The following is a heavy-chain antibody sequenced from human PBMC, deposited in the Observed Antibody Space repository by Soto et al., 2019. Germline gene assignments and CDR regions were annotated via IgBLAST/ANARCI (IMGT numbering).Heavy chain of an antibody. V-gene: IGHV3-21*01. J-gene: IGHJ4*02. CDR1: GFTFSSYS. CDR2: ISSSSSYI. Sequence: GGSLRLSCAASGFTFSSYSMNWVRQAPGKGLEWVSSISSSSSYIYYADSVKGRFTISRDNAKNSLYLQMNSLRAEDTAVYYCARVEMATRGIDYWGQGTLVTVSS. D-gene: IGHD5-12*01. CDR3: ARVEMATRGIDY.